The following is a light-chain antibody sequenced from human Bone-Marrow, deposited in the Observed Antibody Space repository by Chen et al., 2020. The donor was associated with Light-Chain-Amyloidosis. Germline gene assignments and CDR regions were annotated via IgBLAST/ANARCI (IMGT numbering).Light chain of an antibody. Sequence: YVLTQPSSVSVPPAQTATIACVGNNIVSTSVHWYQQTPGQAPLLVVYDDSDRPSGIPERLSGSNSGNTATLTISRVEAGDEADYYCQVWDRSSDRPVFGGGTKLTVL. V-gene: IGLV3-21*02. J-gene: IGLJ3*02. CDR1: NIVSTS. CDR3: QVWDRSSDRPV. CDR2: DDS.